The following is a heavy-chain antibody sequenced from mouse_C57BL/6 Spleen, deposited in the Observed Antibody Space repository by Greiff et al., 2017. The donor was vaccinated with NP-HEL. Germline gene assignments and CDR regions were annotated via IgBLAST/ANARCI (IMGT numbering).Heavy chain of an antibody. D-gene: IGHD2-1*01. J-gene: IGHJ3*01. CDR3: VSPNYGNYPAWFDY. Sequence: EVQLVESGGGLVQPKGSLKLSCAASGFSFNTYAMNWVRQAPGKGLEWVARISSKSTYYATYYADSVKDRFTISRDDSDSMLYMQRNNLKNEATAMYCCVSPNYGNYPAWFDYWGQGTLVTVSA. V-gene: IGHV10-1*01. CDR2: ISSKSTYYAT. CDR1: GFSFNTYA.